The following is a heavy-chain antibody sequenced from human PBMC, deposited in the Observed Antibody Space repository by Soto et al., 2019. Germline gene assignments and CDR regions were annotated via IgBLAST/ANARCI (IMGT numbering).Heavy chain of an antibody. CDR1: GGSISSYY. J-gene: IGHJ4*02. CDR2: IYYSGST. CDR3: AGGGYSYGILDY. Sequence: SETLSLTCTVSGGSISSYYWSWIRQPPGKGLEWIGYIYYSGSTNYNPSLKSRVTISVDTSKNQFSLKLSSVTAADTAVYYCAGGGYSYGILDYWGQGTLVTVSS. V-gene: IGHV4-59*01. D-gene: IGHD5-18*01.